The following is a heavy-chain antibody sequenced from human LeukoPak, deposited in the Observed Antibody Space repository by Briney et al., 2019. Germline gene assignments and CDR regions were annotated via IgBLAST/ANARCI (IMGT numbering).Heavy chain of an antibody. D-gene: IGHD5-18*01. CDR2: ISSIGSTI. J-gene: IGHJ4*02. CDR1: GFTFSSYE. V-gene: IGHV3-48*03. CDR3: ARGNTAMVTL. Sequence: GGSLRLSCAASGFTFSSYEMNWVRQAPGKGLGWVSYISSIGSTIYYADSVKGRFTISRDNAKNSMYLQMNSLRAEDTAVYYCARGNTAMVTLWGQGTLVTVSS.